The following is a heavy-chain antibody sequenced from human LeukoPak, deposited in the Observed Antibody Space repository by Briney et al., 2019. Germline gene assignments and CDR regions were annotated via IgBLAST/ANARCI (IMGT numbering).Heavy chain of an antibody. V-gene: IGHV3-21*01. Sequence: GGSLRLSCAASAFTFSSYSMNWVRQAPGKGLEWVSSISSSSSYIYYADSVKGRFTISRDNAKNSLYLQMNSLRAEDTAVYYCARAGYCSSTSCYALGAYYYYYMDVWGKGTTVTISS. D-gene: IGHD2-2*01. CDR3: ARAGYCSSTSCYALGAYYYYYMDV. CDR1: AFTFSSYS. J-gene: IGHJ6*03. CDR2: ISSSSSYI.